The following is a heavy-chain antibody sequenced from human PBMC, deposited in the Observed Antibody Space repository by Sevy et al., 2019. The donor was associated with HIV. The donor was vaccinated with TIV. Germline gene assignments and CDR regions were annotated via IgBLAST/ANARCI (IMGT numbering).Heavy chain of an antibody. CDR2: LIGGGSRT. J-gene: IGHJ6*02. CDR1: GFPFSNYA. CDR3: ANRRVQSGLSGGGANYGMDV. V-gene: IGHV3-23*01. D-gene: IGHD2-8*02. Sequence: GGSLRLSCAASGFPFSNYAMSWVRQAPGKGLEWVSTLIGGGSRTYSADSVTGRFIISRDNSRKTLYLQMNSLRAEDTAIYSCANRRVQSGLSGGGANYGMDVWGRGTTVTVSS.